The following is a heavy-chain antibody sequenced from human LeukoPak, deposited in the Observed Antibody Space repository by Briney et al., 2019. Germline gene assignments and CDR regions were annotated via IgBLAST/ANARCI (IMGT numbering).Heavy chain of an antibody. D-gene: IGHD4/OR15-4a*01. V-gene: IGHV3-30*14. J-gene: IGHJ4*02. Sequence: PGGSLRLSCAASGFIFSRHVMYWVRQAPGKGLEWVALISYNASYTDYADSVKGRFTISRDNSKNTLYLQMNSLRAEDTAVYYCARRAGAYSHPYDYWGQGTLVTVSS. CDR2: ISYNASYT. CDR1: GFIFSRHV. CDR3: ARRAGAYSHPYDY.